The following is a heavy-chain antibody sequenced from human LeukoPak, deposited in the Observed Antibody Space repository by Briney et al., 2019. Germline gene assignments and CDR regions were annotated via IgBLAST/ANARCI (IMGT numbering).Heavy chain of an antibody. CDR2: IYYSGST. Sequence: SETLSLTCTVSGGSISSYYWSWLRQPPGKGLEWIGYIYYSGSTNYNPSLKSRVTISVDTSKNQFSLKLSSVTAADTAVYYCARGKNSGYLTWGQGTLVTVSS. CDR1: GGSISSYY. V-gene: IGHV4-59*01. D-gene: IGHD3-22*01. J-gene: IGHJ5*02. CDR3: ARGKNSGYLT.